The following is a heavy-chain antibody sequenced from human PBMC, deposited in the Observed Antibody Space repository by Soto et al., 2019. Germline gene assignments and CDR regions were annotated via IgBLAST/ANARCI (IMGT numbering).Heavy chain of an antibody. CDR2: ISYDGSTK. CDR1: GFTFSNYG. V-gene: IGHV3-30*18. Sequence: GGSLRLSCAASGFTFSNYGMHWVRQAPGEGLEWVAVISYDGSTKYYADSVKGRFTVSRDNSKNTLYLQMNSLRAEDTAVFYCAKIAVTGQHYFDYWGQGTLVTVSS. CDR3: AKIAVTGQHYFDY. J-gene: IGHJ4*02. D-gene: IGHD6-19*01.